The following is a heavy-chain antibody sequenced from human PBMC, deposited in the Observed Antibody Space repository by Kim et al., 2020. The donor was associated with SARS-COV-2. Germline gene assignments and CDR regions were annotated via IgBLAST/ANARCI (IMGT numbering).Heavy chain of an antibody. Sequence: GGSLRLSCAASGFTFSSYGMHWVRQAPGKGLEWVAVISYDGSNKYYADSVKGRFTISRDNSKNTLYLQMNSLRAEDTAVYYCAGRGSGSYPFDYWGQGTLVTVSS. CDR1: GFTFSSYG. CDR2: ISYDGSNK. CDR3: AGRGSGSYPFDY. J-gene: IGHJ4*02. V-gene: IGHV3-33*05. D-gene: IGHD3-10*01.